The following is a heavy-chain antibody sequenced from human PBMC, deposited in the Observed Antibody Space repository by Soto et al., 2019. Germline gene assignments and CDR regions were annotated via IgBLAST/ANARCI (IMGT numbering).Heavy chain of an antibody. CDR1: GFTFSSYG. J-gene: IGHJ6*02. V-gene: IGHV3-33*01. Sequence: HPGGSLRLSCAASGFTFSSYGMHWVRQAPGKGLEWVAVIWYDGSNKYYADSVKGRFTISRDNSKNTLYLQMNSLRAEDTAVYYCARDRAARTGGYYYYGMDVWGQGTTVTVSS. CDR2: IWYDGSNK. D-gene: IGHD6-6*01. CDR3: ARDRAARTGGYYYYGMDV.